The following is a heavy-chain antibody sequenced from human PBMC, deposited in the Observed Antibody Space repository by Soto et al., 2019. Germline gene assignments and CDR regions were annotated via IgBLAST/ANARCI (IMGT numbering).Heavy chain of an antibody. Sequence: GGSLRLSCAASGFTFSSYWMHWVRQAPGKGLVWVSRINSDGSSTSYADSVKGRFTISRDNAKNTLYLQMNSLRAEDTAVYYCARGQPKYYDFWSGYYTGAPYYYYYGMDVWGQGTTVTVSS. CDR1: GFTFSSYW. J-gene: IGHJ6*02. CDR2: INSDGSST. D-gene: IGHD3-3*01. CDR3: ARGQPKYYDFWSGYYTGAPYYYYYGMDV. V-gene: IGHV3-74*01.